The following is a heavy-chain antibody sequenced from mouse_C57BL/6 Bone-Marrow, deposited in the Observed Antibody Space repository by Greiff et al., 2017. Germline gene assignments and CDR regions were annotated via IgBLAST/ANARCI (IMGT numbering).Heavy chain of an antibody. CDR2: ISNGGGST. Sequence: EVQLVESGGGLVQPGGSLKLSCAASGFTFSDYYMYWVRQTPEKRLEWVAYISNGGGSTYYPDTVKGRFTISRDNAKNTLYLQMSRLKSEDTAMYYCERQGRPVSRDYAMDYWGQGTSVTVSS. V-gene: IGHV5-12*01. J-gene: IGHJ4*01. CDR1: GFTFSDYY. CDR3: ERQGRPVSRDYAMDY. D-gene: IGHD3-3*01.